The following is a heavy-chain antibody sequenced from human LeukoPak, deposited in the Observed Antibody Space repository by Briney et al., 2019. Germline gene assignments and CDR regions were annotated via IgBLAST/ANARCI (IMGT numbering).Heavy chain of an antibody. J-gene: IGHJ4*02. V-gene: IGHV3-23*01. D-gene: IGHD4-23*01. CDR2: ISGSGGST. CDR1: GFTFSSYA. CDR3: ARVGDYGGNRWVTLEL. Sequence: GGSLRLSCAASGFTFSSYAMSWVRQAPGKGLEWVSAISGSGGSTYYADSVKGRFTISRDNSKNTLYLQMNSLRAEDTAVYYCARVGDYGGNRWVTLELWGQGTLVTVSS.